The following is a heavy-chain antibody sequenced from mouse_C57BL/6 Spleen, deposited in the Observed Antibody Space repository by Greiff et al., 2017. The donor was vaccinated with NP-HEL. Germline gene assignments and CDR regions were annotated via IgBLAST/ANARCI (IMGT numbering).Heavy chain of an antibody. V-gene: IGHV7-3*01. J-gene: IGHJ4*01. CDR3: ARSPSYYYGSSYAMDY. D-gene: IGHD1-1*01. CDR2: IRNKANGYTT. CDR1: GFTFTDYY. Sequence: EVQLVESGGGLVQPGGSLSLSCAASGFTFTDYYMSWVRQPPGKALEWLGFIRNKANGYTTEYSASVKGRFTISRDNSQSILYLQMNALRAEDSATYYCARSPSYYYGSSYAMDYWGQGTSVTVSS.